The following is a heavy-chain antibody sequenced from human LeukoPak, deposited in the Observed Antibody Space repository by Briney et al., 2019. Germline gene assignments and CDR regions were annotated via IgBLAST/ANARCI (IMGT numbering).Heavy chain of an antibody. CDR1: GFTFSTHW. CDR3: ARVSSSWSFDY. D-gene: IGHD2-8*01. CDR2: ISPDGSRT. Sequence: GGSLRLSCAASGFTFSTHWMHWVRQTPGKGLVWVSRISPDGSRTAYADSVKGRFTISRDNARDTLYLQLNTLGAEDTAVYYCARVSSSWSFDYWGQGTLVTVSS. J-gene: IGHJ4*02. V-gene: IGHV3-74*01.